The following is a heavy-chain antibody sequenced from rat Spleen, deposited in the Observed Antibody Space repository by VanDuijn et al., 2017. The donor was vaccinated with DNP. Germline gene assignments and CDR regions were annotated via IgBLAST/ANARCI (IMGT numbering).Heavy chain of an antibody. CDR1: GFMFSDYN. J-gene: IGHJ3*01. CDR3: AKPASYGGYWFAY. Sequence: EVQLVESGGGLVQPGRSLKLSCAASGFMFSDYNMAWVRQAPKKGLEWVATIFFDGSGTYYGDSVKGRFTISRDNAKSVLYLQMDSLRSEDTATYYCAKPASYGGYWFAYWGQGTLVTVSS. D-gene: IGHD1-11*01. V-gene: IGHV5-7*01. CDR2: IFFDGSGT.